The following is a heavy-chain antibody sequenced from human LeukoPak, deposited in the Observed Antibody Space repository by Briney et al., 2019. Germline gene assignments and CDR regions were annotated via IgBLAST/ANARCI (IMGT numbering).Heavy chain of an antibody. CDR3: ARIFLSVVAPKRWFDP. Sequence: ASVKVSCKASGYTFTSYGISWVRQAPGQGLEWMGWISAYNGNTNYAQKLQGRVTMTTDTSTSTAYMELRSLRSDDTAVYYCARIFLSVVAPKRWFDPWGQGTLVTVSS. CDR1: GYTFTSYG. CDR2: ISAYNGNT. J-gene: IGHJ5*02. D-gene: IGHD4-23*01. V-gene: IGHV1-18*01.